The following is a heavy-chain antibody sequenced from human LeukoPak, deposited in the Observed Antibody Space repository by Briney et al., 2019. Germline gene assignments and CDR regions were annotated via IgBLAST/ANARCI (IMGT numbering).Heavy chain of an antibody. V-gene: IGHV3-48*01. CDR3: AKDSSEGAFDI. CDR2: ISSTSRTI. CDR1: GFTVSSNY. J-gene: IGHJ3*02. D-gene: IGHD1-14*01. Sequence: GGSLRLSCAASGFTVSSNYMSWVRQAPGRGLECVSYISSTSRTIYYADSVKGRFTISRDNAKNSLYLQMNSLRAEDTALYYCAKDSSEGAFDIWGQGTMVTVSS.